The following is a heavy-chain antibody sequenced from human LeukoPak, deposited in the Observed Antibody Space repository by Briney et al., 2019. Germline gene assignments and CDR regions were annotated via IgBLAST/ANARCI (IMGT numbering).Heavy chain of an antibody. CDR3: ARAEITGTTSDAFDI. Sequence: ASVKVSCKASGYTFTGYYLHWVRQAPGQGLEWMGWINPNSGGTNYAQKFQGRVTMTRDTSISTAYMELSRLRSDDTAVHYCARAEITGTTSDAFDIWGQGTMVTVSS. V-gene: IGHV1-2*02. J-gene: IGHJ3*02. D-gene: IGHD1-7*01. CDR2: INPNSGGT. CDR1: GYTFTGYY.